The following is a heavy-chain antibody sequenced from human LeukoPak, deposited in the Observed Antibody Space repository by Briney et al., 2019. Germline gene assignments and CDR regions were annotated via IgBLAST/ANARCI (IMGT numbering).Heavy chain of an antibody. CDR1: GFRFSNFA. V-gene: IGHV3-23*01. D-gene: IGHD5-12*01. CDR3: AKGAYDYIEMGYFDD. CDR2: IIGSGGDT. Sequence: PGGSLRLSCAASGFRFSNFAMSWVRQAPGKGLEWVSLIIGSGGDTLYADSVKGRFTISRDISKNTLYLQMNSLRAEDTALYYCAKGAYDYIEMGYFDDWGQGTLVTVSS. J-gene: IGHJ4*02.